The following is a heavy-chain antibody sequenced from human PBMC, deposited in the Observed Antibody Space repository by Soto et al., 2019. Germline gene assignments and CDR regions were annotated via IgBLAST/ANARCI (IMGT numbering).Heavy chain of an antibody. J-gene: IGHJ3*02. Sequence: SETLSLTCTVSGGSISSGGYYWSWIRQHPGKGLEWIGYIYYSGSTYYNPSLKSRVTISVDTSKNQFSLKLSSVTAADTAVYYCASSIKRAADAFDIWGQGTMVTVSS. CDR2: IYYSGST. CDR3: ASSIKRAADAFDI. V-gene: IGHV4-31*03. CDR1: GGSISSGGYY. D-gene: IGHD6-13*01.